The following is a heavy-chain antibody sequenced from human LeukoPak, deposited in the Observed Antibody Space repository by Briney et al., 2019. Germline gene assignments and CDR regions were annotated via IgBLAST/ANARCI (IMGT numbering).Heavy chain of an antibody. Sequence: SDTLSLTCTVSGGSISSYYWSWIRQPPGKGLEWIGYIYYSGSTNYNPSLKSRVTISVDTSKNQFSLKLSSVTAADTAVYYCARGGTMVRGVITRFDYWGQGTLVTVSS. D-gene: IGHD3-10*01. CDR2: IYYSGST. CDR3: ARGGTMVRGVITRFDY. J-gene: IGHJ4*02. CDR1: GGSISSYY. V-gene: IGHV4-59*07.